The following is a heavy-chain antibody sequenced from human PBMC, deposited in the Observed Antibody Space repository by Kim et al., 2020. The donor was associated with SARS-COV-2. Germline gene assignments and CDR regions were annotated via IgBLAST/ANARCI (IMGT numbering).Heavy chain of an antibody. J-gene: IGHJ4*02. CDR1: GFTFSTYG. CDR2: ISGSGGTT. D-gene: IGHD3-22*01. Sequence: GGSLRLSCAAYGFTFSTYGMSWVRQAPDKGLEWVSVISGSGGTTYYSDSVKGRFTISRDNSKNTLYLQMNSLRAEDTAEYYCAKSNSGYYAYLDSWGQGILVTVSP. V-gene: IGHV3-23*01. CDR3: AKSNSGYYAYLDS.